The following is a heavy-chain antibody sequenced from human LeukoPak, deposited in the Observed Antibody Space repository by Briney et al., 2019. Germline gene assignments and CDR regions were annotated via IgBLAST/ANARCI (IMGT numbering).Heavy chain of an antibody. CDR2: IYSSGST. Sequence: SETLSLTCTVSGGSISSCYWSWIRQPAGKGLEWIGRIYSSGSTNYNPSLKSRVTISLDTFKNQFSLKLSSVTAADTAVYYCARQYSDILTGYHRGELYWYFDLWGRGTLVTVSS. CDR1: GGSISSCY. J-gene: IGHJ2*01. CDR3: ARQYSDILTGYHRGELYWYFDL. D-gene: IGHD3-9*01. V-gene: IGHV4-4*07.